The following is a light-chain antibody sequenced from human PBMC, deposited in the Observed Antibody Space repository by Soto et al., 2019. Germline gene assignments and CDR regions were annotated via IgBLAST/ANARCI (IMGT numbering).Light chain of an antibody. J-gene: IGKJ1*01. CDR2: SAS. Sequence: EIVMTQSPDTLSVSPGEGATLSCRASQNIGNNLAWYQQKPGQAPRLLILSASTRATSNPGRFSGSGSGAEFTLTISSLQSEDFAVYYCQQYNNWPRTFGQGTKVDIK. V-gene: IGKV3-15*01. CDR1: QNIGNN. CDR3: QQYNNWPRT.